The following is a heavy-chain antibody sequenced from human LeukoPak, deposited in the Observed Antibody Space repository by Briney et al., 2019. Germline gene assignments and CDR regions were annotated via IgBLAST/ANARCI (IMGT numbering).Heavy chain of an antibody. V-gene: IGHV4-34*01. CDR2: INHSGST. CDR1: GGSFSGYY. Sequence: SETLSLTCAVYGGSFSGYYWSWIRQPPGKGLEWIGEINHSGSTNYNPSLKSRATISVDTSKNQFSLKLSSVTAADTAVYYCARRGYSYGYFNYWGQGTLVTVSS. CDR3: ARRGYSYGYFNY. D-gene: IGHD5-18*01. J-gene: IGHJ4*02.